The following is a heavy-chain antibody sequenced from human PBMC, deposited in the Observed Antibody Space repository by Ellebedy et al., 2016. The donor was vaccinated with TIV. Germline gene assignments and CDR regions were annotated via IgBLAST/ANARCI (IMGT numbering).Heavy chain of an antibody. Sequence: GESLKISCAASGFTFSDYYMSWIRQAPGKGLERISYISSSTTYTNYADSVKGRFTISRDNAKNSLYLRMNSLRAEDTAVYYCARDYYGSGSYSSDWGQGTLVTVSS. CDR2: ISSSTTYT. CDR3: ARDYYGSGSYSSD. D-gene: IGHD3-10*01. J-gene: IGHJ4*02. V-gene: IGHV3-11*06. CDR1: GFTFSDYY.